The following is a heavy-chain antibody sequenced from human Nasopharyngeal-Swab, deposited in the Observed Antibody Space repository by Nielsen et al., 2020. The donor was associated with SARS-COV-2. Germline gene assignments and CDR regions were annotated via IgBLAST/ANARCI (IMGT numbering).Heavy chain of an antibody. Sequence: GESLKISCAASGFTFSSYAMHWVRQAPGKGLEWVAVISYDGSNKYYADSVKGRFTISRDNSKNTLYLQMNSLRAEDTAVYYCARDWAYYYDSSGYYSDAFDIWGQGTMVTVSS. CDR1: GFTFSSYA. CDR2: ISYDGSNK. D-gene: IGHD3-22*01. V-gene: IGHV3-30-3*01. CDR3: ARDWAYYYDSSGYYSDAFDI. J-gene: IGHJ3*02.